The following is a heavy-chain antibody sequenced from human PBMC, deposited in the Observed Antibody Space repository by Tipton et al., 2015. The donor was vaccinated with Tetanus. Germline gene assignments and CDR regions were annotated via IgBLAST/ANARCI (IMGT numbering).Heavy chain of an antibody. CDR3: ARSPPPYFRSGRYAFDI. Sequence: LVKPTQTLSLTCAISGDSVSSNSAAWNWIRQSSSRGLEWLGRTYYRSKWYNDYAVSVKSRITINPDTSKNQFSLQLNSVTPEDTAVYYCARSPPPYFRSGRYAFDIWGQGTMVTVSS. CDR2: TYYRSKWYN. D-gene: IGHD3-10*01. CDR1: GDSVSSNSAA. V-gene: IGHV6-1*01. J-gene: IGHJ3*02.